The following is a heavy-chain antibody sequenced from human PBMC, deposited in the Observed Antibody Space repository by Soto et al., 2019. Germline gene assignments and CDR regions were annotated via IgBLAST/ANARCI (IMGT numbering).Heavy chain of an antibody. Sequence: EVQLVESGGGLVQPGGSLRLSCAASGFTLSSYKINWVRQAQGKGLGWISDISLSSSTIFYADSVKGRFTISRDNAKNSLYLQMNSLRAEDTAVYYCARDSRNYYYYMDVWGKGTTVTVSS. V-gene: IGHV3-48*01. J-gene: IGHJ6*03. CDR1: GFTLSSYK. CDR3: ARDSRNYYYYMDV. CDR2: ISLSSSTI.